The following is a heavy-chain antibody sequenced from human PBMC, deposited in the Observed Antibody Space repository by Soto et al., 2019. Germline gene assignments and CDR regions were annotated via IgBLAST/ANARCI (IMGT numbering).Heavy chain of an antibody. CDR2: ISSGSHYI. J-gene: IGHJ4*02. CDR3: AREQSQGQMLLPYFHN. Sequence: GVSLRLSCAASGFNFPGYSMNWVRQAPGKGLEWVASISSGSHYIYYADSVRGRFTISRDNAGDSLYLQMNSLRAGDTAVYSCAREQSQGQMLLPYFHNWRQGTLVTAST. D-gene: IGHD3-10*02. V-gene: IGHV3-21*04. CDR1: GFNFPGYS.